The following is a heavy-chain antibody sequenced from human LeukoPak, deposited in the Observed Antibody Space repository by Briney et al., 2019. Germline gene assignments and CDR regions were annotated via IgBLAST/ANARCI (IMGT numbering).Heavy chain of an antibody. CDR3: AKGDDYGANTRLPKYNWFDP. J-gene: IGHJ5*02. Sequence: GGSLRLSCAASGFTFSRYAIHWVRQAPGKGLEWVAFIRYDGNNKNYADSAKGRFTISRDNSKDTLYLQMNSLRAEDTAVYYCAKGDDYGANTRLPKYNWFDPWGQGTLVTVSS. CDR2: IRYDGNNK. V-gene: IGHV3-30*02. CDR1: GFTFSRYA. D-gene: IGHD4-23*01.